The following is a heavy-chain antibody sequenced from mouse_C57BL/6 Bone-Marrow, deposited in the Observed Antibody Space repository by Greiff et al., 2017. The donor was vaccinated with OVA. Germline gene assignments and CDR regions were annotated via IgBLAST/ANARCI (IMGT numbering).Heavy chain of an antibody. CDR1: GYTFTDYY. D-gene: IGHD1-1*01. J-gene: IGHJ2*01. V-gene: IGHV1-26*01. CDR3: AREDHYGSSYNY. Sequence: VQLQQSGPELVKPGASVKISCKASGYTFTDYYMNWVKQSHGKSLEWIGDINPNNGGTSYNQKFKGKATLTVDKSSSTAYMELRSLTSEDSAVYYCAREDHYGSSYNYWGQGTTLTVSS. CDR2: INPNNGGT.